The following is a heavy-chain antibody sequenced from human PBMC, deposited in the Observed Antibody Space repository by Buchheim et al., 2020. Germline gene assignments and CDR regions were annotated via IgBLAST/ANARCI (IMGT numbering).Heavy chain of an antibody. CDR3: ARGLKNSSISLRYGMDV. CDR1: GYTFTTYD. CDR2: MNPNSGNT. D-gene: IGHD3-9*01. V-gene: IGHV1-8*01. J-gene: IGHJ6*02. Sequence: QAQLVQSGAEVKKPGASVKVSCKTSGYTFTTYDVNWVRQASGQGLEWMGWMNPNSGNTGYAQKFQGRVTMTRNNSISTAYMELSSLRSEETAVYYWARGLKNSSISLRYGMDVWGQGTT.